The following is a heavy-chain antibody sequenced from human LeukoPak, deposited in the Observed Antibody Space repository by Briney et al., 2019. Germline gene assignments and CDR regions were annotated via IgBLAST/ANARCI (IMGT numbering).Heavy chain of an antibody. CDR2: IYYSGST. V-gene: IGHV4-59*11. J-gene: IGHJ4*02. D-gene: IGHD6-6*01. Sequence: SETLSLTCTVSGGSISSHYWSWIRQPPGKGLEWIGYIYYSGSTNYNPSLKGRVTISVDTSKNQFSLKLSSVTAADTAVYYCARPTARQYYFDYWGQGTLVTVSS. CDR3: ARPTARQYYFDY. CDR1: GGSISSHY.